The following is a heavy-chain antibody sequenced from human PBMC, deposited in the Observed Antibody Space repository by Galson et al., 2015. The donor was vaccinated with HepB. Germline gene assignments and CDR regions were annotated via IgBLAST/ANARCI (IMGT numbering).Heavy chain of an antibody. J-gene: IGHJ6*02. CDR2: TYYRSKWYN. Sequence: CAISGDSVSSNSAAWNRIRQSPSRGLEWLGRTYYRSKWYNDYAVSVKSRITINPDTSKNQFSLQLNSVTPEDTAVYYCARVRQNENYDSSGYYYYYYGMDVWGQGTTVTVSS. CDR1: GDSVSSNSAA. CDR3: ARVRQNENYDSSGYYYYYYGMDV. V-gene: IGHV6-1*01. D-gene: IGHD3-22*01.